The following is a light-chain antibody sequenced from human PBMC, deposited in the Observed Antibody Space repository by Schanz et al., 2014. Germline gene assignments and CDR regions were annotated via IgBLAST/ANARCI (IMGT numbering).Light chain of an antibody. CDR1: QSVSSN. CDR3: QQRSNWPPT. J-gene: IGKJ1*01. Sequence: EVVMTQSPDTLSVSPGERATLSCRASQSVSSNLAWYQQKPGQAPRLLIYGASTRATGIPARFSGSGSGTEFTLTISSLEPEDFAVYYCQQRSNWPPTFGQGTKVEIK. V-gene: IGKV3-15*01. CDR2: GAS.